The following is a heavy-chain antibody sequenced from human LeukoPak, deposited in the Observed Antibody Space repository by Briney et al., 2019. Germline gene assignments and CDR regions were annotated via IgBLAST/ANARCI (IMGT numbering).Heavy chain of an antibody. CDR2: INHSGST. Sequence: SETLSLTCAVYGGSFSGYYWSWIRQPPGKGLEWIGEINHSGSTNYNPSLKSRVTISVDTSKNQFSLKLSSVTAADTAVYYCARVSVVTRSYCYFDLWGRGTLVTVSS. CDR3: ARVSVVTRSYCYFDL. CDR1: GGSFSGYY. V-gene: IGHV4-34*01. J-gene: IGHJ2*01. D-gene: IGHD4-23*01.